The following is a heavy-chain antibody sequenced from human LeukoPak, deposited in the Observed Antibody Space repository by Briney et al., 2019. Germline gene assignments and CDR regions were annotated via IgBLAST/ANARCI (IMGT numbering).Heavy chain of an antibody. CDR1: GFTFSSYI. V-gene: IGHV3-48*04. D-gene: IGHD3-22*01. Sequence: GGSLRLSCAASGFTFSSYIMNWVRQAAGRGVGWVSYISSSSSTIYYADSVKGRSTISRDNAKNSLNLQMNSLRAEDTAVYYCARQTYYYDSSGYQPYFDYWGQGTLVTVSS. CDR2: ISSSSSTI. J-gene: IGHJ4*02. CDR3: ARQTYYYDSSGYQPYFDY.